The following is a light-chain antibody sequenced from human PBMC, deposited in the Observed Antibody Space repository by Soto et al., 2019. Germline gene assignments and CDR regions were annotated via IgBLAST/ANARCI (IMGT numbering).Light chain of an antibody. J-gene: IGKJ1*01. Sequence: DIQMTQSPSSLSASVGDGVTITCRASHDITNFLAWFQQRPGKAPKSLIYGASTLESGVPSRFSGSGSGTEFTLTINSLQPEDFATYYCQQYDVFPWTFGRGTKVEI. V-gene: IGKV1-16*01. CDR2: GAS. CDR3: QQYDVFPWT. CDR1: HDITNF.